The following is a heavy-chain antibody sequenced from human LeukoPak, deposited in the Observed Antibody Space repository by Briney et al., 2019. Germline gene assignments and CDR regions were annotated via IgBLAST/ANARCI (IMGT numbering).Heavy chain of an antibody. Sequence: SETLSLTCAVSGGFIGTDFWWSWVRQSPGKGLEWIGDIYHTGTTNYSPSLKGRATILVDKSKTQFFLQLSSVTAADTAVYYCARHQNRGYDFDYWGQGTLVTVSS. J-gene: IGHJ4*02. CDR1: GGFIGTDFW. D-gene: IGHD6-25*01. V-gene: IGHV4-4*02. CDR2: IYHTGTT. CDR3: ARHQNRGYDFDY.